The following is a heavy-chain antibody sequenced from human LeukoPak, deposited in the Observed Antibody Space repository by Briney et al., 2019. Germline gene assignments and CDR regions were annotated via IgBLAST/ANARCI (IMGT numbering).Heavy chain of an antibody. CDR1: GFTFSSYA. CDR2: ISSTSSDI. J-gene: IGHJ4*02. Sequence: KTGGSLRLSCAASGFTFSSYAIHWIRQTPGKGLEWVSSISSTSSDIYYADSVKGRFTISRDDAKNSLYLQMNSLRAEDTAVYYCARGRLFGRGRNPDSLYYLDYWGQGTLVTVSS. V-gene: IGHV3-21*01. CDR3: ARGRLFGRGRNPDSLYYLDY. D-gene: IGHD1-14*01.